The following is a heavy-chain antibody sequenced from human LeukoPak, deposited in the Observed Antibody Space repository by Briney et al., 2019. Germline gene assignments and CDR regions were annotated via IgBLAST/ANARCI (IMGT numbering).Heavy chain of an antibody. D-gene: IGHD2-2*01. Sequence: SVKVSCKASGGTFSSYAISWVRQAPGQGLEWMGRIIPILGIANYAQKFRGRVTITADKSTSTAYMELSSLRSEDTAVYYCARGTSSQYWGQGTLVTVSS. CDR1: GGTFSSYA. V-gene: IGHV1-69*04. CDR3: ARGTSSQY. CDR2: IIPILGIA. J-gene: IGHJ4*02.